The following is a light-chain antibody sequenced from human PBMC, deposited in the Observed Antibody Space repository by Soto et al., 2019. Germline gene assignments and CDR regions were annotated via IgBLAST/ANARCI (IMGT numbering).Light chain of an antibody. CDR3: QQSYTTPRT. CDR1: QSISTF. CDR2: AAS. V-gene: IGKV1-39*01. J-gene: IGKJ1*01. Sequence: DIQMTQSPSSLSASVGDRVSVTCRASQSISTFLNWYQQRPGEAPKFLIYAASSLQSGVPSRFSGSGSGADFTLTIGSLQPEDFATYYCQQSYTTPRTFGQGTKV.